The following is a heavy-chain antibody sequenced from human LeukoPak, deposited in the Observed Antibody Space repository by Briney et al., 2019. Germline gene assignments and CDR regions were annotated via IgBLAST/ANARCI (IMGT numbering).Heavy chain of an antibody. CDR3: ASRAATED. D-gene: IGHD1-14*01. CDR1: GGSISSSSYY. J-gene: IGHJ4*02. V-gene: IGHV4-39*01. CDR2: IYYSGST. Sequence: SETLSLTCTVSGGSISSSSYYWGWIRQPPGKGLEWIGSIYYSGSTYYNPSLKSRVTISVDTSKNQFSLKLSSVTAADTAVYCCASRAATEDWGQGTLVTVSS.